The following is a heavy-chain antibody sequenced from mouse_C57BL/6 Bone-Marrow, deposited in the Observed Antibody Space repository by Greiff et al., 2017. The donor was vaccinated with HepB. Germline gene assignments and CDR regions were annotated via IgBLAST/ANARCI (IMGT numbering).Heavy chain of an antibody. D-gene: IGHD1-2*01. J-gene: IGHJ2*01. CDR3: AREGSYGPGY. CDR1: GYSFTSYY. CDR2: IYPGSGNT. Sequence: VKLQESGPELVKPGASVKISCKASGYSFTSYYIHWVKQRPGQGLEWIGWIYPGSGNTKYNEKFKGKATLTADTSSSTAYMQLSSLTSEDSAVYYCAREGSYGPGYWGQGTTLTVSS. V-gene: IGHV1-66*01.